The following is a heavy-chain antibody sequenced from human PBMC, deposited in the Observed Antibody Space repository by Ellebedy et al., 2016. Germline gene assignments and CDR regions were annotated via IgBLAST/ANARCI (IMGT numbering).Heavy chain of an antibody. Sequence: SGPTLVKPTQTLTLTCTFSGFSLSTSGMCVSWIRQPPGKALEWLARIDWDDDTYYSTSLKTRLTISKDTSKNQVVLTMTNMDPVDTATYYCARINSGEYLGAPFDYWGQGTLVTVSS. CDR1: GFSLSTSGMC. V-gene: IGHV2-70*11. J-gene: IGHJ4*02. CDR3: ARINSGEYLGAPFDY. D-gene: IGHD4-23*01. CDR2: IDWDDDT.